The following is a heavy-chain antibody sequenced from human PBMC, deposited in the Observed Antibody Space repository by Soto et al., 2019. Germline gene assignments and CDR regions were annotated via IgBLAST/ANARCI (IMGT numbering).Heavy chain of an antibody. CDR3: ARTMDSSSYYFDY. J-gene: IGHJ4*02. CDR2: ISSSSSYI. CDR1: GFTSSSYS. Sequence: PGGSLRLSCAASGFTSSSYSMNWVRQAPGKGLEWVSSISSSSSYIYYADSVKGRFTISRDNAKNSLYLQMNSLRAEDTAVYYCARTMDSSSYYFDYWGQGTLVTVSS. V-gene: IGHV3-21*01. D-gene: IGHD6-6*01.